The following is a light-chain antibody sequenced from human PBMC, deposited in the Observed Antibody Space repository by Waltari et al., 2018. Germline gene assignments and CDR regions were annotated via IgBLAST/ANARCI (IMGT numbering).Light chain of an antibody. CDR3: LQSTKDPWT. J-gene: IGKJ1*01. V-gene: IGKV2D-29*02. CDR2: KVT. Sequence: DIVMTQNPLSLHVTPGEPASISCRSSQSLLHSNGNTYLHWYLQKPGQSPRLLLYKVTNRESGVPDRFSGSGSGTDFTLKISRVEPEDVGFYYCLQSTKDPWTFGQGTKVEIK. CDR1: QSLLHSNGNTY.